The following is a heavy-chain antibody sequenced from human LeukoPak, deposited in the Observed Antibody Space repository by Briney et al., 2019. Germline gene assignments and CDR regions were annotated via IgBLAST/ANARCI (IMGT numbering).Heavy chain of an antibody. CDR2: IYYSGST. CDR3: ARDFSSSWSLHYYYMDV. Sequence: PSETLSLTCTVSGGSISSGGYYWGWIRQRPGKGLEWIGYIYYSGSTQYNPSLKSRSTISIDTSKNQFSLKLSSVTAADTAVYYCARDFSSSWSLHYYYMDVWGKGTTVTVSS. CDR1: GGSISSGGYY. V-gene: IGHV4-31*03. D-gene: IGHD6-13*01. J-gene: IGHJ6*03.